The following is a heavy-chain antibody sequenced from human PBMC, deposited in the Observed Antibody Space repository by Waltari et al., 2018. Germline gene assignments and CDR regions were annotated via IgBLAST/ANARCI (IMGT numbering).Heavy chain of an antibody. D-gene: IGHD2-15*01. Sequence: EVQMVESGGGLVQPGGSLRLSCAASGFPFSTHWMKWVRLRPGKGLEWVANIKQDGSEKYYADSVKGRFTISRDNAKNSLYLQMNSLRAGDTAVYYCARAGISSVHFAFYWGQGTLVTVSS. CDR3: ARAGISSVHFAFY. V-gene: IGHV3-7*01. CDR2: IKQDGSEK. CDR1: GFPFSTHW. J-gene: IGHJ4*02.